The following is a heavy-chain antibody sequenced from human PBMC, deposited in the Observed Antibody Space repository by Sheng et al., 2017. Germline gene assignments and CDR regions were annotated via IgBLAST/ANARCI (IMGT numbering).Heavy chain of an antibody. CDR3: ARPAPSGGXYLGYFDY. Sequence: QLQLQESGPGLVKPSETLSLTCTVSGGSLSSSSYYWGWIRQPPGKGLEWIGSIYYTGSTSYYNPSLKSRVTISVDTSNNQFSLKLSSVTAADTAVYYCARPAPSGGXYLGYFDYWGQGTLVTVSS. V-gene: IGHV4-39*01. CDR2: IYYTGSTS. D-gene: IGHD3-10*01. CDR1: GGSLSSSSYY. J-gene: IGHJ4*02.